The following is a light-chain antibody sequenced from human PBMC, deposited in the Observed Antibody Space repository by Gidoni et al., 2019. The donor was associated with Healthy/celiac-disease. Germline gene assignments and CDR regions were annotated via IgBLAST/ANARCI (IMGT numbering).Light chain of an antibody. Sequence: QSALTQPAPVSGSPGQSITISCTGTSSDVGGYNYVSWYQQHPGKAPKLMIYDVSNPPSKGSNRFSGSKSGNTASLTISGLQAEDEADYYCSSYTSSSTVVFGGGTKLTVL. V-gene: IGLV2-14*01. CDR3: SSYTSSSTVV. CDR1: SSDVGGYNY. CDR2: DVS. J-gene: IGLJ2*01.